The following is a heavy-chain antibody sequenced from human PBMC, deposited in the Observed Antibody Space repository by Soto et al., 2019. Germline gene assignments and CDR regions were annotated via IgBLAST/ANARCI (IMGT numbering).Heavy chain of an antibody. CDR2: IFHSGNA. V-gene: IGHV4-59*01. D-gene: IGHD2-15*01. J-gene: IGHJ4*01. Sequence: LXLTCTISGGSIRNVYWSWILQPPGKRLEWIGFIFHSGNAKYNPSLKSRVTISIDTSKSQFSLSLDSVTAADTAVYFCARAHAPTLPFDYWGLGTLVTVSS. CDR3: ARAHAPTLPFDY. CDR1: GGSIRNVY.